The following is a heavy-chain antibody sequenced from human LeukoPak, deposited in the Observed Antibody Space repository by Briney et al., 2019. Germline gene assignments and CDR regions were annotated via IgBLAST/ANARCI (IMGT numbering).Heavy chain of an antibody. D-gene: IGHD5-12*01. CDR3: ARDLGTTGYDLLDP. CDR2: LNQDGREK. V-gene: IGHV3-7*01. CDR1: GLAFSRYL. Sequence: GWSLRLACAAAGLAFSRYLMTWGRQASGEQLRLVANLNQDGREKYYMDSVTGRFTISRDNGKNSVFLQMNRLRADDTAVYYCARDLGTTGYDLLDPWGQGTLGTVSS. J-gene: IGHJ5*02.